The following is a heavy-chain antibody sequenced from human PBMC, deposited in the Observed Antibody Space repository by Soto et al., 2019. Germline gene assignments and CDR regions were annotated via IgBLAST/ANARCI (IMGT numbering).Heavy chain of an antibody. Sequence: QVQLQESGPGLVKLSGTLSLTCAVSGGSINSSHWWSWVRQPPGKGLEWIGEIYHSGSTNYNPSLXSXXTLSIDKSKNHFSLKLTSVTAADTAVYYCARVYGQWGQGTLVTVSS. J-gene: IGHJ4*02. D-gene: IGHD3-10*01. V-gene: IGHV4-4*02. CDR2: IYHSGST. CDR3: ARVYGQ. CDR1: GGSINSSHW.